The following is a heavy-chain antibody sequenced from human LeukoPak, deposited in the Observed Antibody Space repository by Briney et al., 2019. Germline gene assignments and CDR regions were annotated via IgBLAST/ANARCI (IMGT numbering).Heavy chain of an antibody. D-gene: IGHD2-2*01. V-gene: IGHV4-34*01. CDR1: GGSFSGYY. CDR3: ARGRGVVVPRGMDV. J-gene: IGHJ6*02. Sequence: SETLSLTCAVYGGSFSGYYWSWIRQPPGKGLEWIGEINHSGSTNYNPSLKSRVTISVDTSKNQFSLKLSSVTAADMAVYYCARGRGVVVPRGMDVWGQGTTVTVSS. CDR2: INHSGST.